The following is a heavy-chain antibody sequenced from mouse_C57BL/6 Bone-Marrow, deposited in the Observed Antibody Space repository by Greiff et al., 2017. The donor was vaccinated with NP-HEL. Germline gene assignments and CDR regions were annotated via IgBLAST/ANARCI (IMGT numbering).Heavy chain of an antibody. D-gene: IGHD3-2*02. CDR3: ATRAAQATGYYFDY. V-gene: IGHV14-4*01. J-gene: IGHJ2*01. CDR1: GFNIKDDY. CDR2: IDPENGDT. Sequence: VQLKESGAELVRPGASVKLSCTASGFNIKDDYMHWVKQRPEQGLEWIGWIDPENGDTEYASKFQGKATITADKSSNTAYLQLSSLTSEDTAVYYCATRAAQATGYYFDYWGQGTTLTVSA.